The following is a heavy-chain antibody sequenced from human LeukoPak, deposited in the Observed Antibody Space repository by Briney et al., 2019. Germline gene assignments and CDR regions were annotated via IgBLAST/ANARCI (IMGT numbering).Heavy chain of an antibody. D-gene: IGHD2-2*01. V-gene: IGHV3-48*01. J-gene: IGHJ4*02. Sequence: GGSLRLSCAASGFTFSSYSMNWVRQAPGKGLEWVSYISSSSSTIYYADSVKGRFTISRDNAKNSLYLQMNSLRAEDTAVYYCARDYGDVVPAALFDYWGQGTLVTVSS. CDR1: GFTFSSYS. CDR3: ARDYGDVVPAALFDY. CDR2: ISSSSSTI.